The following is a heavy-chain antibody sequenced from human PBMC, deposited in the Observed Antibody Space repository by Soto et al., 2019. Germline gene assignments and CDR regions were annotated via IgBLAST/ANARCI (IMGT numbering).Heavy chain of an antibody. CDR3: AKNQGKSKQQLARYFDL. CDR1: GFTFSSYA. D-gene: IGHD6-13*01. CDR2: ISGSGGST. Sequence: VQLLESGGGLVQPGGSLRLSCAASGFTFSSYAMSWVRQAPGKGLEWVSAISGSGGSTYYADSVKGRFTISRDNSKNTLYLQMNSLRAEDTAVYYCAKNQGKSKQQLARYFDLWGRGTLVTVSS. J-gene: IGHJ2*01. V-gene: IGHV3-23*01.